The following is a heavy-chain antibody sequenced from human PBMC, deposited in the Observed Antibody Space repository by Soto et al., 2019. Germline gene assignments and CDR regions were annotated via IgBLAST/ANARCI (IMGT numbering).Heavy chain of an antibody. J-gene: IGHJ3*02. V-gene: IGHV3-64*01. CDR3: ARSPEVGFGELSYDFDI. CDR1: GFTFSSYA. Sequence: EVQLVESGGGLVQPGGSLRLSCAASGFTFSSYAMHWVRQAPGKGLEYVSAISSNGGSTYYANSVKGRFTISRDNAKNTLYLQMGSLRAEDMAVYYCARSPEVGFGELSYDFDIWGQGTMVTVSS. D-gene: IGHD3-10*01. CDR2: ISSNGGST.